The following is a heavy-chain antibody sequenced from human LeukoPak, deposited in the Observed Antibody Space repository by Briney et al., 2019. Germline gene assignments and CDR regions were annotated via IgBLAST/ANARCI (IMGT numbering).Heavy chain of an antibody. J-gene: IGHJ4*02. CDR2: INPNNGGT. V-gene: IGHV1-2*02. CDR1: GYTFTGYY. D-gene: IGHD3-16*01. Sequence: ASVKVSCKASGYTFTGYYMHWVRQAPGQGLEWMGWINPNNGGTNYAQKFQGRVTMTRDTSISTAYMELSRLRSDDTAVYYCARVGPKGGNFDYWGQGTLVTVSS. CDR3: ARVGPKGGNFDY.